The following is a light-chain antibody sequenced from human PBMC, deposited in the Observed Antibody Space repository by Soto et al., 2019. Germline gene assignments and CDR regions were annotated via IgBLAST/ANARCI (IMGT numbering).Light chain of an antibody. J-gene: IGKJ5*01. CDR1: QYIGSN. V-gene: IGKV3-15*01. Sequence: EIVMTQSPATLSVSPGERATLSSRASQYIGSNLAWYQQKPGQAPRLIIYGASTRATGIPARFSGSGSGTEFTLTISSLQSEDFAVYYCEQYNNWPITLGQGTRLEIK. CDR3: EQYNNWPIT. CDR2: GAS.